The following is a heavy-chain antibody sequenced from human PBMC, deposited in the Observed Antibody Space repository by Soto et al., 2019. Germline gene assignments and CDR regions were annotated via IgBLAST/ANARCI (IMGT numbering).Heavy chain of an antibody. J-gene: IGHJ6*03. CDR1: GYTFTSYG. Sequence: ASVKVSCKASGYTFTSYGISWVRQAPGQGLEWMGWISAYNGNTNYAQKLQGRVTMTTDTSTSTAYMELRSLRSDDTAVYYCARVGGGYDYYYYYYMDVWGKGTTVTVSS. V-gene: IGHV1-18*01. CDR2: ISAYNGNT. CDR3: ARVGGGYDYYYYYYMDV. D-gene: IGHD5-12*01.